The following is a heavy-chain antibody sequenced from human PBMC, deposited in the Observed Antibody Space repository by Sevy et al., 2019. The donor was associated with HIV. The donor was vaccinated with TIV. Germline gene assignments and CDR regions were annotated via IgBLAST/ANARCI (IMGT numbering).Heavy chain of an antibody. CDR3: ARDHVVVEPLANYGMDV. Sequence: GGSLRLSCAASGFTFSDYYMSWIRQAPGKGLEWVSYISSGGRTIYYADSVKGRFTISRDNAKNSLYLQMNSLRAEDTAVYYCARDHVVVEPLANYGMDVWGQGTTVTVSS. V-gene: IGHV3-11*01. CDR2: ISSGGRTI. D-gene: IGHD2-2*01. CDR1: GFTFSDYY. J-gene: IGHJ6*02.